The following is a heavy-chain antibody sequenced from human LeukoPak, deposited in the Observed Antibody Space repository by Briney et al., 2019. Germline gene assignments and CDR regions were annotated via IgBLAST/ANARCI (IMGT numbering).Heavy chain of an antibody. CDR2: INPSGGST. V-gene: IGHV1-46*01. CDR1: GYTFTSYY. D-gene: IGHD2-2*02. CDR3: ARGDIVVVPAAISDYYYYMDV. Sequence: GASVKVSCKAPGYTFTSYYMHWVRQAPGQGLEWMGIINPSGGSTSYAQKFQGRVTMTRDTSTSTVYMELSSLRSEDTAVYYCARGDIVVVPAAISDYYYYMDVWGKGTTVTVSS. J-gene: IGHJ6*03.